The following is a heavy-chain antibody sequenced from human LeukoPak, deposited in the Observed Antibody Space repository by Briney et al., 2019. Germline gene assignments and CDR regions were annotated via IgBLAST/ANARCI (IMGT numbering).Heavy chain of an antibody. Sequence: PSETLSLTCTVSGGSISSSNYYWGWIRQPPGKGLEWIASIYYTGSTSYNPSLKSRVTISVDTSKNQFSLKVSSVTAADTAVYYCARPHIGGSDLTGFDCWGQGTLVTVSS. CDR1: GGSISSSNYY. CDR2: IYYTGST. CDR3: ARPHIGGSDLTGFDC. D-gene: IGHD1-26*01. V-gene: IGHV4-39*01. J-gene: IGHJ4*02.